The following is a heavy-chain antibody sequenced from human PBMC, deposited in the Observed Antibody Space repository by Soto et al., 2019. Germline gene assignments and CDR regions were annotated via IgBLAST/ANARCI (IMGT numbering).Heavy chain of an antibody. CDR2: INAGNGNT. Sequence: QVQLVQSGAEVKKPGASVKVSCKASGYTFTSYAMHWVRQAPGQRLEWMGWINAGNGNTKYSQKFQGRVTITRDTSASTAYMELSSLRSEATDVYYCARGGSLYGYFDLWGRGTLVTVSS. J-gene: IGHJ2*01. V-gene: IGHV1-3*01. D-gene: IGHD1-26*01. CDR3: ARGGSLYGYFDL. CDR1: GYTFTSYA.